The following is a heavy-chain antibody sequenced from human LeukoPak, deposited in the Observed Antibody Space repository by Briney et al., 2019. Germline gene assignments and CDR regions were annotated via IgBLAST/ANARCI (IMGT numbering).Heavy chain of an antibody. D-gene: IGHD3-9*01. J-gene: IGHJ6*04. CDR3: AKDLRYYDILTGYYDYGMDV. Sequence: GGSQRPSCAASGFTFSSYAMSWVRQAPGKGLEWVSAISGSGGSTYYADSVKGRFTISRDNSKNTLYLQMNSLRAEDTAVYYCAKDLRYYDILTGYYDYGMDVWGEGTLVTVSS. V-gene: IGHV3-23*01. CDR1: GFTFSSYA. CDR2: ISGSGGST.